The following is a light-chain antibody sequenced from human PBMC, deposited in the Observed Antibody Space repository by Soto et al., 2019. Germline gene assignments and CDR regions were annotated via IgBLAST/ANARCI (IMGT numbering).Light chain of an antibody. CDR1: QSISGW. V-gene: IGKV1-5*03. CDR3: QQSNAYPIT. J-gene: IGKJ5*01. Sequence: DIQMTQSPSTLSASVGDRVTITCRASQSISGWLAWYQQKPGKAPKVLIYKASSLESGVPSRFSGSGSGTEFTLTISSLQPDDFATDYCQQSNAYPITFGQGTRLEIK. CDR2: KAS.